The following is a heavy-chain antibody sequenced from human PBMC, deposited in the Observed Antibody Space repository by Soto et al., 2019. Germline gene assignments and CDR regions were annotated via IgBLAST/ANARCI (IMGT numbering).Heavy chain of an antibody. D-gene: IGHD2-2*01. J-gene: IGHJ6*02. V-gene: IGHV3-30*18. CDR3: AKDRVVVPAAPTNYYYYYGMDV. CDR2: ISYDGSNK. Sequence: PGGSLRLSCAASGFAFSSYGMHWVRQAPGKGLEWVAVISYDGSNKYYADSVKGRFTISRDNSKNTLYLQMNSLRAEDTAVYYCAKDRVVVPAAPTNYYYYYGMDVWGQGTTVTV. CDR1: GFAFSSYG.